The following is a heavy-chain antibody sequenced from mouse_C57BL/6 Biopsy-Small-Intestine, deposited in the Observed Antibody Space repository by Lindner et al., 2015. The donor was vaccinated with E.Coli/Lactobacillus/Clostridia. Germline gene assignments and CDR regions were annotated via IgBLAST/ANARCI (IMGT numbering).Heavy chain of an antibody. V-gene: IGHV14-2*01. CDR2: IDPEDGET. D-gene: IGHD2-10*02. CDR1: GFNIKDYY. J-gene: IGHJ3*01. CDR3: ARGSYGNYASWFAY. Sequence: VQLQESGAELVRPGASVKLSCTASGFNIKDYYMHWVKQRPEQGLEWIGRIDPEDGETKYAPKFQGKATITADTSSDTAYLQLSSLTSEDTAVYYCARGSYGNYASWFAYWGQGTLVTVSA.